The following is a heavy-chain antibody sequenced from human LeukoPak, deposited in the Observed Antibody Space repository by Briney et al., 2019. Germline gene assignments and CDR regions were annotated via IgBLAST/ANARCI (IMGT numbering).Heavy chain of an antibody. CDR1: GGAISTYY. CDR3: ARVSAMVFDY. Sequence: SETLSLTCTVSGGAISTYYWSWIRQPAGKGLEWIGRIYTSGNTNYSPSLKSRVTMSVDTSKTQFSLKLTSVTAADTALYYCARVSAMVFDYWGQGALVTVSS. V-gene: IGHV4-4*07. J-gene: IGHJ4*02. D-gene: IGHD5-18*01. CDR2: IYTSGNT.